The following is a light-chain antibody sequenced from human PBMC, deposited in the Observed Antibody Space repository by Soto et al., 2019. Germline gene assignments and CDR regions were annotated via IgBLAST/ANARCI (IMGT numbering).Light chain of an antibody. V-gene: IGKV3-15*01. J-gene: IGKJ1*01. CDR3: QQYDNWPPWT. Sequence: EIVMAQSPGTLSVSLGERATLSCRASETVGRNLAWYQHRPVQAPRLLIYGASTRATGIPARFSGSGSGTEFSLTTRSLQSEDIAVYYCQQYDNWPPWTFGQGTKVDTK. CDR1: ETVGRN. CDR2: GAS.